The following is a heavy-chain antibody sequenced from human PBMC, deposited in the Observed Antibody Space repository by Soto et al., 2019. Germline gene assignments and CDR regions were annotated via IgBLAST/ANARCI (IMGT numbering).Heavy chain of an antibody. CDR2: ISGSGGST. Sequence: EVQLLESGGGLVQPGGSLRLSCAASGFTFSSYAMSWVRQAPGKGLEWVSAISGSGGSTYYADSVKGRFTISGDNSKNTLYLQMNSLRAEDTAVYYCAKGYYGSGSYYTRFDPWGQGTLVTVSS. D-gene: IGHD3-10*01. V-gene: IGHV3-23*01. CDR3: AKGYYGSGSYYTRFDP. J-gene: IGHJ5*02. CDR1: GFTFSSYA.